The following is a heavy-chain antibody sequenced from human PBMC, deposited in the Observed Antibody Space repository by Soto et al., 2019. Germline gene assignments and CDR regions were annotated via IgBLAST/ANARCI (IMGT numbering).Heavy chain of an antibody. V-gene: IGHV1-18*01. Sequence: QVQLVQSGAEVKKPGASVKVSCKASGYTFTSYGINWVRQAPGQGLEWMGWISAYNGNTHYEQKLQGRVTMTTDTSTSTAYIELRSLRSDDTAVYYCARVQSGYDFAYWGQGTLVTVSS. D-gene: IGHD5-12*01. J-gene: IGHJ4*02. CDR1: GYTFTSYG. CDR2: ISAYNGNT. CDR3: ARVQSGYDFAY.